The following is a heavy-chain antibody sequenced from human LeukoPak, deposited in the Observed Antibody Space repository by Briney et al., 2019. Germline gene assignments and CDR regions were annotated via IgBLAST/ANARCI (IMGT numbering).Heavy chain of an antibody. V-gene: IGHV4-59*01. CDR2: IYYTGST. CDR1: GGSIDSYY. D-gene: IGHD2-2*01. Sequence: YPSETPSLTCTASGGSIDSYYWSWIRQPPGKGLEGIGYIYYTGSTEYHPSLKSRVTISLDTSKNQFSLKLTSVTAADTAVYYCARVYQSAEYYFDYWGQGNLVSVSS. CDR3: ARVYQSAEYYFDY. J-gene: IGHJ4*02.